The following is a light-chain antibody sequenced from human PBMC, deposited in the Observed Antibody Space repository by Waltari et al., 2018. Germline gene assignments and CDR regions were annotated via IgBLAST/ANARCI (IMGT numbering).Light chain of an antibody. CDR2: HVT. Sequence: QSALTQPVSVSGSLGQSITISCTGSSSDIGAYDSVSWYQQHPGRAPTLMIFHVTERPSGISNRVSGSKSGNTASLTISGLQTEDEADYYCSSYTTSGTLVFGGGTKLTIL. V-gene: IGLV2-14*03. J-gene: IGLJ2*01. CDR3: SSYTTSGTLV. CDR1: SSDIGAYDS.